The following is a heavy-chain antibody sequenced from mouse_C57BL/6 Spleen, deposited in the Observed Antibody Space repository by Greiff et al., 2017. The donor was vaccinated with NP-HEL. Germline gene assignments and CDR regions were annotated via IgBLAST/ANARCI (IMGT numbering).Heavy chain of an antibody. V-gene: IGHV5-4*01. Sequence: EVMLVESGGGLVKPGGSLKLSCAASGFTFSSYAMSWVRQTPEKRLEWVATISDGGSYTYYPDNVKGRFTISRDNAKNNLYLQMSNLKSEDTSMYYCARDAFYYGSSLDYFDYWGQGTTLTISS. CDR3: ARDAFYYGSSLDYFDY. D-gene: IGHD1-1*01. CDR1: GFTFSSYA. J-gene: IGHJ2*01. CDR2: ISDGGSYT.